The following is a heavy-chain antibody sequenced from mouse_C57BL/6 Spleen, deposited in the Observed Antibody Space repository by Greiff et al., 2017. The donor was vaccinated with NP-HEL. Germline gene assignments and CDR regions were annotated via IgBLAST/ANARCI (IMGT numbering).Heavy chain of an antibody. D-gene: IGHD1-1*01. CDR2: IDPETGGT. CDR3: TRRGSSSGFDY. V-gene: IGHV1-15*01. CDR1: GYTFTDYE. Sequence: QVQLQQSGAELVRPGASVTLSCKASGYTFTDYEMHWVKQTPVHGLEWIGAIDPETGGTAYNQKFKGKAILTADKSSSTAYMELRSLTSEDSAVYYCTRRGSSSGFDYWGQGTTLTVSS. J-gene: IGHJ2*01.